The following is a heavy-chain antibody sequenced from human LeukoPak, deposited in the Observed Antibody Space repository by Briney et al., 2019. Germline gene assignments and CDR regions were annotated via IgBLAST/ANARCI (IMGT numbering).Heavy chain of an antibody. D-gene: IGHD3-16*01. CDR1: GFTFSSYG. CDR2: ISGSGHRT. CDR3: AKDWGKYFDYVWGSFTSFDS. Sequence: PGGSLRLSCAASGFTFSSYGVSWVRQAPGKGLEWVSGISGSGHRTYYADSVKGRFTISRDNSKSTLYLQMNSLRAEDTAVYYCAKDWGKYFDYVWGSFTSFDSWGQGTLVTVSS. J-gene: IGHJ4*02. V-gene: IGHV3-23*01.